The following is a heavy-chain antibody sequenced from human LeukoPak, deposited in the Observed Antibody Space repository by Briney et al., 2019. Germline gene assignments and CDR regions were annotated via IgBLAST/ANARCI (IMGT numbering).Heavy chain of an antibody. CDR2: IFYDGYT. CDR3: GRQIVRFEVAGGGFDV. J-gene: IGHJ3*01. V-gene: IGHV4-39*01. D-gene: IGHD3-3*01. Sequence: SETLSLICIASVDSINSRSYFWGWVRQPPGKGLEWIGSIFYDGYTYYGSSLKRRVYISVDTSKNRSSLKLTLVTGAETAVYYCGRQIVRFEVAGGGFDVWGQGTLVTVSS. CDR1: VDSINSRSYF.